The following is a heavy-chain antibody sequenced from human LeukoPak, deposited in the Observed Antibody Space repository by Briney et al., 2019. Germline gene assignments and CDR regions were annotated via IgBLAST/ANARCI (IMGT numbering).Heavy chain of an antibody. CDR3: ARALEGNWFDP. CDR1: GGSISSGSYY. V-gene: IGHV4-61*02. Sequence: PSETLSLTCTVSGGSISSGSYYWRWIRQPAGKGLEWIGRIYTSGSTNYNPSLKSRVTISVDTSKNQFSLKLSSVTAADTAVYYCARALEGNWFDPWGQGTLVTVSS. CDR2: IYTSGST. J-gene: IGHJ5*02.